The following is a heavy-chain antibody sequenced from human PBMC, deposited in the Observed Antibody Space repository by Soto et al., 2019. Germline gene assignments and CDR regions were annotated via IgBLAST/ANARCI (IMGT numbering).Heavy chain of an antibody. CDR1: GGTISISVDY. CDR2: IYYSGST. J-gene: IGHJ4*03. D-gene: IGHD6-13*01. Sequence: SGTTYLASTVCGGTISISVDYWSLIRQPPGKGLDWIGYIYYSGSTYHNPSLKSRVTISVDTSKNQFSLKLNSVTAADTAVYYCASRHSSPYFDYWGQGTTVTVSS. CDR3: ASRHSSPYFDY. V-gene: IGHV4-30-4*01.